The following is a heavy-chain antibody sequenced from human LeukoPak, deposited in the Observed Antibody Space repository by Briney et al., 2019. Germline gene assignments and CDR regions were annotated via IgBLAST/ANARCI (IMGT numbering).Heavy chain of an antibody. D-gene: IGHD5-18*01. CDR1: GGSFSGYY. CDR2: LNQGERT. J-gene: IGHJ6*03. Sequence: SETLSLTCAVYGGSFSGYYWSWIRQPPGKGLEWIGELNQGERTNYTPSLKSRVTISGDTSKNQFSLKLSSVTAADTAVYFCARVGYSYVINDWSRTGLGAYPTKYYYHMDVWGKGTTVTVSS. V-gene: IGHV4-34*01. CDR3: ARVGYSYVINDWSRTGLGAYPTKYYYHMDV.